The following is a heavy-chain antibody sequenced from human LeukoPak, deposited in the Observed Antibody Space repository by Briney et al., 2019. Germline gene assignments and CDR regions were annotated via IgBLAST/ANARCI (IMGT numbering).Heavy chain of an antibody. J-gene: IGHJ4*02. CDR1: GYSISSGYY. V-gene: IGHV4-38-2*02. D-gene: IGHD4-17*01. CDR3: ARAVKVYGDYRPALDY. Sequence: SETLSLTCTVSGYSISSGYYWGWIRPPPGKGLEWIGSIYHSGSTYYNPSLKGRVTISVDASKNQFSLKLSSVTAADTAVYYCARAVKVYGDYRPALDYWGQGTLVTVSS. CDR2: IYHSGST.